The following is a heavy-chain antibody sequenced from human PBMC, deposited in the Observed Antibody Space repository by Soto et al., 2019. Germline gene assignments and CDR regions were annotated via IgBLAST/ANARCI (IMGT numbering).Heavy chain of an antibody. CDR2: MYYIGST. CDR3: ASVESAHYGRFDY. J-gene: IGHJ4*02. V-gene: IGHV4-59*01. Sequence: PSETLSLTCTVSGGSLSSYYWTWIRQPPGKGLEWIGHMYYIGSTSYNPSLKSRVTISVDTSKNQFALRLTPVTAADTAVYYCASVESAHYGRFDYWGQGTLVTVSS. D-gene: IGHD4-17*01. CDR1: GGSLSSYY.